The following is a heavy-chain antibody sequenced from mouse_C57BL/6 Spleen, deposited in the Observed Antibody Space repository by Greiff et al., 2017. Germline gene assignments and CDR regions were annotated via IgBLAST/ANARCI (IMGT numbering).Heavy chain of an antibody. V-gene: IGHV5-16*01. CDR2: INYDGSST. CDR1: GFTFSDYY. Sequence: EVQLQESEGGLVQPGSSMKLSCTASGFTFSDYYMAWVRQVPEKGLEWVANINYDGSSTYYLDSLKSRFIISRDNAKNILYLQMSSLKSEDTATYYCARDGGDSNYDYWGQGTTLTVSS. J-gene: IGHJ2*01. D-gene: IGHD2-5*01. CDR3: ARDGGDSNYDY.